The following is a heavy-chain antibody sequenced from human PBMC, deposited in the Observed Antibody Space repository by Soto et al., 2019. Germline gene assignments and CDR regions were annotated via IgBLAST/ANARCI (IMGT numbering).Heavy chain of an antibody. J-gene: IGHJ6*02. CDR3: ASDIVATITRGKTYYYYGMDV. CDR1: GDSVSSNSAA. V-gene: IGHV6-1*01. CDR2: TYYRSKWYN. D-gene: IGHD5-12*01. Sequence: SQTLSLTCAISGDSVSSNSAAWNWIRQSPSRGLEWLGRTYYRSKWYNDYAVSVKSRITINPDTSKNQFSLQLNSVTPEDTAVYYCASDIVATITRGKTYYYYGMDVWGQGTTVTVSS.